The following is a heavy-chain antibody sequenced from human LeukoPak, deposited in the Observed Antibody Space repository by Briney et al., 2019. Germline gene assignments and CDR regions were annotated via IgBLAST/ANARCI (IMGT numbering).Heavy chain of an antibody. J-gene: IGHJ4*02. CDR1: GGTFSRYA. CDR3: ARDRPYTGGWRGFDY. V-gene: IGHV1-69*13. CDR2: IIPMFGIA. D-gene: IGHD6-19*01. Sequence: SVKVSCKASGGTFSRYAISWVRQAPGQGLEWMGGIIPMFGIANYAQKFQGRVTITADESTSTAYMELSSLRSEDTAVYYCARDRPYTGGWRGFDYWGQGTLVTVSS.